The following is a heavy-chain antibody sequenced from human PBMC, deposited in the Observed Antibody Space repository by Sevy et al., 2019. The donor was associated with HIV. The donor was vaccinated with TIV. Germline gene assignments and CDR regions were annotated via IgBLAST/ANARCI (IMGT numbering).Heavy chain of an antibody. CDR1: GFTFSIYA. CDR3: ARDLPSAVTDPFYYYGMDV. V-gene: IGHV3-30*04. D-gene: IGHD2-21*02. J-gene: IGHJ6*02. CDR2: ISYDGSKR. Sequence: GGSLRLSCAASGFTFSIYATHWVRQAPGMGLEWVAVISYDGSKRYYVDSVKGRFTISRDNSKDTLYLQMNSLRPEDTAVYYCARDLPSAVTDPFYYYGMDVWGQRTTVTVSS.